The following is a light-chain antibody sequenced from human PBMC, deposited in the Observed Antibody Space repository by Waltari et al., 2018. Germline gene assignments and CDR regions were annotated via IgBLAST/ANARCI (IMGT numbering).Light chain of an antibody. V-gene: IGLV3-25*03. CDR3: QSADSSLVV. CDR1: VFPRKY. CDR2: KDN. Sequence: SYELTQPPSVSVSPGQTARITCSGDVFPRKYAYWYQQKPGQAPVMVIYKDNERPAGIPERFSGSSSGRSATLTISGVQAEDEADYYCQSADSSLVVFGGGTKLTVL. J-gene: IGLJ2*01.